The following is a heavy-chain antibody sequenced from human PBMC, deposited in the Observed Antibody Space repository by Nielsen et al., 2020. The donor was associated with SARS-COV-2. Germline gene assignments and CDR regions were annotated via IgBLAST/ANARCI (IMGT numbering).Heavy chain of an antibody. V-gene: IGHV3-9*01. CDR3: ARETMDYTSSFVDY. J-gene: IGHJ4*02. CDR2: ITWNSGSI. D-gene: IGHD4/OR15-4a*01. CDR1: GFTFHDYA. Sequence: SLKISCAASGFTFHDYAMHWVRQVPGKGLEWVSGITWNSGSIDYADSVKGRFTISRDNARNSLYLHVDSLRLEDTAVYFCARETMDYTSSFVDYWGQGTLVTVSP.